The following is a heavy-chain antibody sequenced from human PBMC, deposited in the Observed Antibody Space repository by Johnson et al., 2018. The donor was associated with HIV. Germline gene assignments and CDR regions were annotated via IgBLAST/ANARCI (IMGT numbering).Heavy chain of an antibody. D-gene: IGHD1-26*01. V-gene: IGHV3-30*18. CDR3: AQGGGSYYRGDAFDI. J-gene: IGHJ3*02. CDR1: GFTFSSYG. Sequence: QVQLVESGGDSVKPGRSLRLSCAASGFTFSSYGMHWVRQAPGKGLEWVAVISYDGSNKYYADSVKGRFTISRDNSKNTLYLQMNSLRAEDTAVYYWAQGGGSYYRGDAFDISGQGTMVTVSS. CDR2: ISYDGSNK.